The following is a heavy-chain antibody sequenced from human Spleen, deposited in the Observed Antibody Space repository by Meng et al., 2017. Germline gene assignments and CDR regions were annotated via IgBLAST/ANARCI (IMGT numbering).Heavy chain of an antibody. CDR1: GFTFSDYS. D-gene: IGHD6-19*01. J-gene: IGHJ6*02. V-gene: IGHV3-21*01. CDR3: AREEVAVAGIVYYYYGMDV. CDR2: IGSSSGYI. Sequence: GESLKISCAASGFTFSDYSMNWVRQAPGRGLEWVAFIGSSSGYIYYTDSVKGRFTISRDNAKNSLYLQMNSLRADDTAVYYCAREEVAVAGIVYYYYGMDVWGQGTTVTVSS.